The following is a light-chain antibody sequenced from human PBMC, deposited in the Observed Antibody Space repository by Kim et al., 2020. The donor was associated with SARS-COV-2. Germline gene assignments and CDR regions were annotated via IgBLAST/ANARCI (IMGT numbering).Light chain of an antibody. V-gene: IGLV2-11*01. CDR1: SSDVGGYNY. CDR3: CSYAGSYTWV. J-gene: IGLJ3*02. CDR2: DVI. Sequence: GQSVTISCTGTSSDVGGYNYVSWNQQHPRKAPKVMIYDVIKRPSGVPDRFSGSKSANTASLTISGLQAEDEADYYCCSYAGSYTWVFGGGTQLTVL.